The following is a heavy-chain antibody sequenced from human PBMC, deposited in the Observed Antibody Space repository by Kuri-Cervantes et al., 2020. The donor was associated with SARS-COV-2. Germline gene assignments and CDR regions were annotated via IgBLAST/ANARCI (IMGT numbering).Heavy chain of an antibody. V-gene: IGHV3-21*01. Sequence: GGSLRLFCVVSGFSLSRYTMNWVRQAPGKALEWVSSISGSGSYMYYADSMKGRFTISRESGENSLNLHMNNLRGDDTAVYYCARDVLLRGADYWGQGTLVTVSS. D-gene: IGHD2-15*01. CDR1: GFSLSRYT. CDR3: ARDVLLRGADY. J-gene: IGHJ4*02. CDR2: ISGSGSYM.